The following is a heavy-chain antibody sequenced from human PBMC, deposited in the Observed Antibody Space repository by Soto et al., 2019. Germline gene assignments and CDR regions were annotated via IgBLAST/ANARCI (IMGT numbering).Heavy chain of an antibody. V-gene: IGHV1-2*02. D-gene: IGHD6-19*01. CDR2: MNPNTGGA. CDR1: GYNFNGYY. CDR3: AKVISTIGSKQWLAQTKHQALDY. J-gene: IGHJ4*02. Sequence: QVNLVQSGAEVKKPGASVKVSCKASGYNFNGYYIHWVRQAPGQGLEWMGWMNPNTGGANYAQKFQGKVIMPTDTSISTAYLELRSLTSDDTAVYYCAKVISTIGSKQWLAQTKHQALDYWGQGTLVTVSS.